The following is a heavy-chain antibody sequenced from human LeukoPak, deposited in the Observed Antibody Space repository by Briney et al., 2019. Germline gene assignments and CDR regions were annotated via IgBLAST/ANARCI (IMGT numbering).Heavy chain of an antibody. CDR3: ARHLDYDSSGYHSDY. V-gene: IGHV3-21*01. J-gene: IGHJ4*02. CDR1: GFTFSSYS. D-gene: IGHD3-22*01. Sequence: GGSLRLSCAASGFTFSSYSMNWVRQAPGKGLEWVSSISSSSSYIYYADSVKGRFTISRDNAKNSLYLQMNSLRAEDTAVYYCARHLDYDSSGYHSDYWGQGTLVTVSS. CDR2: ISSSSSYI.